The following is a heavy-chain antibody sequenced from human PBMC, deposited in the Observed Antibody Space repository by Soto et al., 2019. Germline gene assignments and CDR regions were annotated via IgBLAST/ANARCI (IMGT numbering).Heavy chain of an antibody. CDR3: AGSTADTTLKASSF. V-gene: IGHV4-4*02. D-gene: IGHD4-4*01. Sequence: QVQLQESGPGLVKPSETLSLSCAVSGVSITSTDWWSWVRQPPGKGLQWIGEVSLGGGANYNPSLKSRVTISVDNSKNQFSPTLNSVTAADTAVDFCAGSTADTTLKASSFWGQGTLVTVSS. J-gene: IGHJ4*02. CDR1: GVSITSTDW. CDR2: VSLGGGA.